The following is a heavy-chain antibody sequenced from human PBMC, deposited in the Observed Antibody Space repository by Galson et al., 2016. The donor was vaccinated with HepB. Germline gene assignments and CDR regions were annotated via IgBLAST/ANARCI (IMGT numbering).Heavy chain of an antibody. CDR1: GFTFHRYT. CDR2: VSSNSAYI. CDR3: TRDASMASSSLGWFDP. V-gene: IGHV3-21*01. Sequence: SLRLSCAASGFTFHRYTMNWVRQAPGKGLEWVSTVSSNSAYIYYADSVEGRFTISRDNADNSLYLQMNSLRAEDTAVYYCTRDASMASSSLGWFDPWGQGTLVTVSS. D-gene: IGHD6-6*01. J-gene: IGHJ5*02.